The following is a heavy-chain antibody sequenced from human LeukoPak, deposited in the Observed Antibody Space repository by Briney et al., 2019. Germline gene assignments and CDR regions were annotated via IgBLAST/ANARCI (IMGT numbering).Heavy chain of an antibody. J-gene: IGHJ4*02. CDR2: ISWNSGSI. D-gene: IGHD2-21*01. V-gene: IGHV3-9*01. CDR3: AKDKEIVVVSGSLDY. Sequence: GRSLRLSYAASGFTLDEYAKHWARQPPAKGLEEVSGISWNSGSIGYADSVKGRFTIYRDNAKNSLYLQMNSLRAEDTALYYCAKDKEIVVVSGSLDYWGQGTLVTVSS. CDR1: GFTLDEYA.